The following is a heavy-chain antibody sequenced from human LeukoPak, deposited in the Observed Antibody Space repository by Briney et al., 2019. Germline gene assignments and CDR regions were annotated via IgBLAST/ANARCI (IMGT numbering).Heavy chain of an antibody. CDR3: ASPSPGYSSGPGAFDI. Sequence: GASVKVSCKASGGTFSSYAISWVRQAPGQGLEWMGRIIPILGIANYAQKFQGRVTITADKSTSTAYMELSSLRSEDTAVYYCASPSPGYSSGPGAFDIWGQGTMVTVSS. V-gene: IGHV1-69*04. D-gene: IGHD6-19*01. CDR2: IIPILGIA. J-gene: IGHJ3*02. CDR1: GGTFSSYA.